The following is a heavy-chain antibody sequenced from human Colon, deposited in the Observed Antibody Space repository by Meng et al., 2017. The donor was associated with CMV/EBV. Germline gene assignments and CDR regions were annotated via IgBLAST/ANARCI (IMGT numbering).Heavy chain of an antibody. V-gene: IGHV1-18*01. CDR2: ISTYNGNT. Sequence: GYTFSSYGISWVRQAPGQGLERMGWISTYNGNTDYAQKFQGRVTMTTDTLTSTAYMELTSLKSDDTAVFYCARAREVGYSAYDYYDFWGQGTLVTVSS. D-gene: IGHD5-12*01. CDR3: ARAREVGYSAYDYYDF. CDR1: GYTFSSYG. J-gene: IGHJ4*02.